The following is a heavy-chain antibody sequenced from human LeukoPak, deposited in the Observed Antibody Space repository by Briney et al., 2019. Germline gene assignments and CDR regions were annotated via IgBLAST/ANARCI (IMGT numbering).Heavy chain of an antibody. D-gene: IGHD5-12*01. CDR2: IYYSGNT. V-gene: IGHV4-59*01. CDR1: GGSISSYY. Sequence: SETLSLTCTVSGGSISSYYWSWIRQPPGKGLEWIGYIYYSGNTNYNPSLKSRVTISVDTSKNQFSLKLSSVTAADTAVYYCARFNIAHDAFDIWGQGTMVTVSS. J-gene: IGHJ3*02. CDR3: ARFNIAHDAFDI.